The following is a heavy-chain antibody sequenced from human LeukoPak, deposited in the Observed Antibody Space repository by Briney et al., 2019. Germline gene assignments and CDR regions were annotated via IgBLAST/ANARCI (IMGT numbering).Heavy chain of an antibody. Sequence: ASVKVSCKASGYTFTGYYMHWVRQAPGQGLEWMGWINPNSGGRNYAQKFQGRVTMTRDTSISTAYMELSRLRSDDTAVYYCEARRYSSSRSGHNWVDYWGQGTLVTVSS. CDR2: INPNSGGR. D-gene: IGHD6-6*01. CDR1: GYTFTGYY. V-gene: IGHV1-2*02. J-gene: IGHJ4*02. CDR3: EARRYSSSRSGHNWVDY.